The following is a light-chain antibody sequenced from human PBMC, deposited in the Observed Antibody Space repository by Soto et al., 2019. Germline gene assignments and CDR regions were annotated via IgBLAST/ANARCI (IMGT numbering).Light chain of an antibody. V-gene: IGLV2-14*01. J-gene: IGLJ1*01. CDR1: SSDVGGYNY. Sequence: LTQPASVSGSPGQSITISCSGTSSDVGGYNYVSWYQHHPGKAPKLMIYDVSYRPSGVSNRFSGSKSGNTASLTISGLQAEDEAHYFCTSYRRGPLYVFGTGTKVTVL. CDR2: DVS. CDR3: TSYRRGPLYV.